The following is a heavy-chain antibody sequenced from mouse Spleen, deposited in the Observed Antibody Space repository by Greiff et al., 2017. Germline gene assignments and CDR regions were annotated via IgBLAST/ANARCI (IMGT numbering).Heavy chain of an antibody. CDR2: ISSGSSTI. CDR3: ARIYYDYDLAY. Sequence: EVKLMESGGGLVKPGGSLKLSCAASGFTFSDYGMHWVRQAPEKGLEWVAYISSGSSTIYYADTVKGRFTISRDNAKNTLFLQMTSLRSEDTAMYYCARIYYDYDLAYWGQGTLVTVSA. CDR1: GFTFSDYG. V-gene: IGHV5-17*01. J-gene: IGHJ3*01. D-gene: IGHD2-4*01.